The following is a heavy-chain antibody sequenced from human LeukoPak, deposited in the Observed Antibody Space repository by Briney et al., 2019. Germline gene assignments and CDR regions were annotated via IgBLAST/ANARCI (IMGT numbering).Heavy chain of an antibody. CDR2: INTHTGNP. V-gene: IGHV7-4-1*02. J-gene: IGHJ2*01. Sequence: ASVKVSCKASGYTFTSYAINWVRQAPGQGLEWMGWINTHTGNPTYAQGFTGRFVFFLDTSVSTAYLQISSLKAEDTAVYYCARTDFDSSGRDYYFDLWGRGTLVTVSS. D-gene: IGHD3-22*01. CDR3: ARTDFDSSGRDYYFDL. CDR1: GYTFTSYA.